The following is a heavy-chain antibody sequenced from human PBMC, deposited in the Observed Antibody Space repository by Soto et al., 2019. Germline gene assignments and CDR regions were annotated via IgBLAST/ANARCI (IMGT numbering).Heavy chain of an antibody. CDR1: GFTFNSYT. CDR3: ARFKSKAFDS. CDR2: ITSSSDYI. V-gene: IGHV3-21*01. J-gene: IGHJ4*02. Sequence: EVQLVESGGGLVKPGGSLRLSCAASGFTFNSYTINWVRQAPGKGLEWVSSITSSSDYIYQADSVKDRFTITRDNAKNSLYLKMNSRRVEDPDIYYCARFKSKAFDSWGPGTLVTVSS. D-gene: IGHD4-4*01.